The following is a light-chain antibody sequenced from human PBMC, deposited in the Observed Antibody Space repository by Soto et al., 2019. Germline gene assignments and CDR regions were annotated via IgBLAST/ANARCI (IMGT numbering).Light chain of an antibody. CDR3: QQSSDFPLT. CDR2: AAS. Sequence: DIQMAQSPSSLSASVGDRVTITCRASQSISSYLNWCQQKPGKAPKLLIYAASSLQSGVPSRFSGSGSGTDFTLTISSLQPEDVATYFCQQSSDFPLTFGGGTKVAIK. V-gene: IGKV1-39*01. CDR1: QSISSY. J-gene: IGKJ4*01.